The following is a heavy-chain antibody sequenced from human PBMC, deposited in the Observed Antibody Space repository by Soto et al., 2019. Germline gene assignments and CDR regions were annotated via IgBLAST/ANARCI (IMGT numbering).Heavy chain of an antibody. D-gene: IGHD5-18*01. V-gene: IGHV2-5*02. CDR2: IYWDDDK. J-gene: IGHJ4*02. Sequence: QITLKQSGPPLVQPTQTLTLTCSLSGFSVSSNGARVGWIRQPPGKALEWLALIYWDDDKDYNPSLKSRLTITKDTSENQVVLTVTDVDPADTATYYCVHGTLGSYGHVYFDYLRQGTLVTVSS. CDR3: VHGTLGSYGHVYFDY. CDR1: GFSVSSNGAR.